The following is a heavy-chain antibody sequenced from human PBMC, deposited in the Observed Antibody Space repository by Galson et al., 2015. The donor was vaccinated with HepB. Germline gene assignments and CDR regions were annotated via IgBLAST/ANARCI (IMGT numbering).Heavy chain of an antibody. V-gene: IGHV3-30-3*01. Sequence: SLRLSCAASGFTFSSYAMHWVRQAPGKGLEWVAVISYDGSNKYYADSVKGRFTISRDNSKNTLYLQMNSLRAEDTAVYYCAKADYYDSSGYYEGGPFDYWGQGTLVTVSS. J-gene: IGHJ4*02. CDR1: GFTFSSYA. D-gene: IGHD3-22*01. CDR2: ISYDGSNK. CDR3: AKADYYDSSGYYEGGPFDY.